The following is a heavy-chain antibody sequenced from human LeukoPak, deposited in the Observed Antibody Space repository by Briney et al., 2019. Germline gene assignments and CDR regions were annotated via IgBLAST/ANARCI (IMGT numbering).Heavy chain of an antibody. CDR1: VFTFSRYA. Sequence: GGSPRLSPAPSVFTFSRYAMSTVRQAPGKGLEGGSSIRGSGGSTSYADSVKGRFTTSRDNSKSTLYLQMNSLRAEDTAVYYCAEDGTYRRSWPFDSWGQGTLVTVSS. J-gene: IGHJ4*02. D-gene: IGHD6-13*01. CDR2: IRGSGGST. CDR3: AEDGTYRRSWPFDS. V-gene: IGHV3-23*01.